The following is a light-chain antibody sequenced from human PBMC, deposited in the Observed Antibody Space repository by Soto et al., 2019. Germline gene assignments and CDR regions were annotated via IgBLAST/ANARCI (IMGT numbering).Light chain of an antibody. CDR2: SNN. CDR1: TSNIGSNT. Sequence: QSVLTQPPSASGTPGQRVTISCSGGTSNIGSNTVNWYQQFPGTAPKLLIYSNNQRPSGVPDRFSGSKSGTSASLAISGLQSEDEADYYCAAWDDSLSGVVFGGGTKLTVL. J-gene: IGLJ2*01. V-gene: IGLV1-44*01. CDR3: AAWDDSLSGVV.